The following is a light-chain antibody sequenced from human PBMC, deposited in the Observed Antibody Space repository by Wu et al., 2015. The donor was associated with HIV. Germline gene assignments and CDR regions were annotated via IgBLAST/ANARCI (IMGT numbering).Light chain of an antibody. Sequence: EIVVTQSPATLSLSPGERATLSCRASQSIGSYLAWYQQRLGQPPRLLIYDVFNRATGIPVRFSGSGSATDFHLTISSLEPEDSAIYYCQQRDDWPLTFGGGTRVEIK. J-gene: IGKJ4*01. CDR3: QQRDDWPLT. V-gene: IGKV3-11*01. CDR2: DVF. CDR1: QSIGSY.